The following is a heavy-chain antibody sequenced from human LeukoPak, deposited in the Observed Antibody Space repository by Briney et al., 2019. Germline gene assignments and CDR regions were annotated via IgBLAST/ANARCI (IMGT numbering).Heavy chain of an antibody. D-gene: IGHD5-18*01. CDR2: INHSGST. CDR3: ARQHLQLWPPGPYYYYMDV. Sequence: NSSETLSLTCAVYGGSFSGYYWSWIRQPPGKGLEWIGEINHSGSTNYNPSLKSRVTISVDTSKNQFSLKLSSVTAADTAVYYCARQHLQLWPPGPYYYYMDVWGKGTTVTISS. V-gene: IGHV4-34*01. J-gene: IGHJ6*03. CDR1: GGSFSGYY.